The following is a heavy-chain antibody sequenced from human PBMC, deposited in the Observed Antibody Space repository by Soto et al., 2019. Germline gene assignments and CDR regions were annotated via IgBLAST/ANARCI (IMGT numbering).Heavy chain of an antibody. D-gene: IGHD6-13*01. CDR3: ARHEKQQLVLDY. Sequence: TLSLTCTVSGGSISSYYWSWIRQPPGKGLEWIGYIYYSGSTNYNPSLKSRVTISVDTSKNQFSLKLSSVTAADTAVYYCARHEKQQLVLDYWGQGTLVTVSS. V-gene: IGHV4-59*08. CDR1: GGSISSYY. J-gene: IGHJ4*02. CDR2: IYYSGST.